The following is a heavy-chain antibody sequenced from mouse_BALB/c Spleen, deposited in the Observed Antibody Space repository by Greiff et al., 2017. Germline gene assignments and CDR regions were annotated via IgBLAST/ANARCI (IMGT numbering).Heavy chain of an antibody. V-gene: IGHV5-12-1*01. D-gene: IGHD4-1*01. J-gene: IGHJ2*01. CDR2: ISSGGGST. CDR1: GFAFSSYD. CDR3: ARRELGLFDY. Sequence: VQLKESGGGLVKPGGSLKLSCAASGFAFSSYDMSWVRQTPEKRLEWVAYISSGGGSTYYPDTVKGRFTISRDNAKNTLYLQMSSLKSEDTAMYYCARRELGLFDYWGQGTTLTVSS.